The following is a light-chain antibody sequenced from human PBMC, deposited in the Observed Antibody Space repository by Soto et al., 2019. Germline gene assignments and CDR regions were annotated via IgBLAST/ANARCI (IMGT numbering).Light chain of an antibody. V-gene: IGLV2-14*01. CDR3: SSYTSSSTLAV. Sequence: QSVLTQPASVSGSPGQSITISCTGTSSVVGGYNSVSWYQHHPGKAPKLLIYEVSNRPTGVSNRFSGSKSGNTASLTISGLQAEDEAHYYCSSYTSSSTLAVFGGGTQLTVL. CDR2: EVS. CDR1: SSVVGGYNS. J-gene: IGLJ7*01.